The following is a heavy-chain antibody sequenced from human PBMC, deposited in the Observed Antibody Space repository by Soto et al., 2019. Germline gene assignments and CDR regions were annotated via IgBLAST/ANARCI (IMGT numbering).Heavy chain of an antibody. Sequence: ASVKVSCKASGYTFTSYGISWVRQAPGQGLEWMGWISAYNGDTNYAQKFQGRVTMTTDTSISTAYMELSRLRSDDTAVYYCATSPRFLERFYRRNSDCGMDVWGQGTTVTVAS. CDR2: ISAYNGDT. CDR1: GYTFTSYG. CDR3: ATSPRFLERFYRRNSDCGMDV. J-gene: IGHJ6*02. V-gene: IGHV1-18*01. D-gene: IGHD3-3*01.